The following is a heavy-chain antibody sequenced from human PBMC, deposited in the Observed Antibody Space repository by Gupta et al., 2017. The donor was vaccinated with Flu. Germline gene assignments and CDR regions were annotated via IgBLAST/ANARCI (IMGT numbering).Heavy chain of an antibody. CDR3: TRDTFFDFGDY. D-gene: IGHD3-3*02. CDR1: VFTLTSSG. Sequence: QVHLVEFGGGVVQPGTALRLSCVGYVFTLTSSGMHWVRQAPGKGLEWVAVMWSDGNGIFYADSVKGRFTISRDISMNTLYLQMNSLRVEDTAFYYCTRDTFFDFGDYWGQGTLVTVSS. V-gene: IGHV3-33*01. CDR2: MWSDGNGI. J-gene: IGHJ4*02.